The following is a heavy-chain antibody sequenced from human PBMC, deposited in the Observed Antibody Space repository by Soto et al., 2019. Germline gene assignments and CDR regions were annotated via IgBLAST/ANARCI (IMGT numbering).Heavy chain of an antibody. CDR3: AREPLT. J-gene: IGHJ4*02. CDR1: GGSISSGDYY. Sequence: QVQLQESGPGLVKPSQTLSITCTVSGGSISSGDYYWTWIRQHPGKVLEWIGYIYSSGSTYYNPSIKSRVTISVDTSKNQFSLKLSSVTAADTAVYFCAREPLTWAQGTLVTVSS. CDR2: IYSSGST. V-gene: IGHV4-31*03.